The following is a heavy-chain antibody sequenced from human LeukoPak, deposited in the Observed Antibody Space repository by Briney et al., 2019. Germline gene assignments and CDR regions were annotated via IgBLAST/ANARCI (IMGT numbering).Heavy chain of an antibody. CDR3: AKARIAATADLDY. Sequence: SGGSLRLSCAASGFTFSSYGMHWVRQAPGKGLERVAVISYDGGKKYYADSVKGRFTISRDNSKNTLYLQMNSLRAEDTAVYYCAKARIAATADLDYWGQGTLVTVSS. V-gene: IGHV3-30*18. CDR1: GFTFSSYG. J-gene: IGHJ4*02. CDR2: ISYDGGKK. D-gene: IGHD6-13*01.